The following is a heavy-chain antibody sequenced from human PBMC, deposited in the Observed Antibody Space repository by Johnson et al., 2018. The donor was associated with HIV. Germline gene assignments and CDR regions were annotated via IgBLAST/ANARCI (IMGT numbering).Heavy chain of an antibody. CDR3: ARDGPWLQSQRDAFDI. CDR1: GFTVSSNY. CDR2: IKSRTDGGTT. D-gene: IGHD5-24*01. Sequence: VQLVESGGGVVQPGRSLRLSCAASGFTVSSNYMSWVRRAPGKGLEWVGRIKSRTDGGTTDYTAPVKGRFTISRDNSKNTLYLQMNSLRAEDTAVYYCARDGPWLQSQRDAFDIWGQGTMVTVSS. J-gene: IGHJ3*02. V-gene: IGHV3-15*01.